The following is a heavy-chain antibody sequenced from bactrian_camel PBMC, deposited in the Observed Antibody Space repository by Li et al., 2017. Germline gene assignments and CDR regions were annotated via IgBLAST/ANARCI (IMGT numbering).Heavy chain of an antibody. CDR2: IDRGGGAT. V-gene: IGHV3S40*01. Sequence: VQLVESGGGLVRPGGSLTLSCKVSGGTFSLYVMDWVRQAPGKGLEWVSGIDRGGGATDYADSVKGRFTISQDNAKNTLYLQMNSLKPEDSAMYSCAVSSPQRPRGTLVGRCGFNVWGQGTQVTVS. J-gene: IGHJ4*01. D-gene: IGHD5*01. CDR1: GGTFSLYV. CDR3: AVSSPQRPRGTLVGRCGFNV.